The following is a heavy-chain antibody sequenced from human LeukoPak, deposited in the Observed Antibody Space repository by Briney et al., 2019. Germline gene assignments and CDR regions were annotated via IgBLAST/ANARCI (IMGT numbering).Heavy chain of an antibody. CDR3: ARGDYDFWSGYPIYYFDY. J-gene: IGHJ4*02. D-gene: IGHD3-3*01. CDR2: INPNSGGT. V-gene: IGHV1-2*02. Sequence: GASVKVSCKASGYTFTGYYMHWVRQAPGQGLEWMGWINPNSGGTNYAQKFQGRATMTRDTSISTAYMELSRLRSDDTAVYYCARGDYDFWSGYPIYYFDYWGQGTLVTVSS. CDR1: GYTFTGYY.